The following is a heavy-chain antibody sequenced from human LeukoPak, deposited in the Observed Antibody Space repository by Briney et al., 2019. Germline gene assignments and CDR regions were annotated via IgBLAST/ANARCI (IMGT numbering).Heavy chain of an antibody. D-gene: IGHD6-13*01. CDR2: IKQDGSEK. CDR3: ARDIKLGSSWYSGWFDP. CDR1: GFTLSSYW. V-gene: IGHV3-7*01. Sequence: GGSLRLSCAASGFTLSSYWMSWVRQAPGKGLEWVANIKQDGSEKYYVDSVKGRFTISRDNAKNSLYLQMNSLRAEDTAVYYCARDIKLGSSWYSGWFDPWGQGTLVTVSS. J-gene: IGHJ5*02.